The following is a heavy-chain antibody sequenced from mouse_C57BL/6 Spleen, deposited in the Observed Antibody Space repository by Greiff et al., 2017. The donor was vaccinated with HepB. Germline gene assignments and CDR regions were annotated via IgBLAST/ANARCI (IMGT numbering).Heavy chain of an antibody. CDR3: ARGPKLRPFAY. D-gene: IGHD3-2*02. Sequence: VQLQQSGAELVKPGASVKISCKASGYAFSSYWMNWVKQRPGKGLEWIGQIYPGDGDTNYNGKFKGKATMTADKSSSTAYMQLSSLTSEDSAVYFCARGPKLRPFAYWGQGTLVTVSA. CDR1: GYAFSSYW. CDR2: IYPGDGDT. V-gene: IGHV1-80*01. J-gene: IGHJ3*01.